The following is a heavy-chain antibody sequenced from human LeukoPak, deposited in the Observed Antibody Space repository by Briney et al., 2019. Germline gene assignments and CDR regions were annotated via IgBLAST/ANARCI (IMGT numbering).Heavy chain of an antibody. CDR3: AREGVTMVRRHFDY. V-gene: IGHV4-39*07. CDR2: IYYSGST. CDR1: GGSISSSSYY. J-gene: IGHJ4*02. D-gene: IGHD3-10*01. Sequence: SETLSLTCTVSGGSISSSSYYWGWIRQPPGKGLEWIGSIYYSGSTYYNPSLKSRVTISVDTSNNQFSLKLSSVTAADTAVYYCAREGVTMVRRHFDYWGQGTLVTVSS.